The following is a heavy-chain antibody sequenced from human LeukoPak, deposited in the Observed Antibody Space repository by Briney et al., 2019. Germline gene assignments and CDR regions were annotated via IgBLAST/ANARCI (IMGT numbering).Heavy chain of an antibody. J-gene: IGHJ4*02. Sequence: PSETLSLTCTVSGGSISSSSYYWGWIRQPPGKGLEWIGSIYYSGSTYYNPSLKSRVTISVDTSKNQFSLKLSSVTAADTAVYYCARDLPSITMVRAISYYFDYWGQGTLVTVSS. CDR2: IYYSGST. V-gene: IGHV4-39*07. CDR1: GGSISSSSYY. CDR3: ARDLPSITMVRAISYYFDY. D-gene: IGHD3-10*01.